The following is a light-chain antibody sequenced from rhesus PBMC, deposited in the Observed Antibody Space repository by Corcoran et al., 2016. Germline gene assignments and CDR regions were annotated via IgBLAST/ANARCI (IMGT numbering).Light chain of an antibody. Sequence: DIQMTQSPTFLSASVGDRVTVTCRASQSINKDLSWYQQKQGKAPTLLFDAASDLQTGVSFRVCGNGSWTDYTLTISSLQPADVATYYCLQDYTTPLTFGGGTKVEIK. CDR1: QSINKD. CDR2: AAS. CDR3: LQDYTTPLT. J-gene: IGKJ4*01. V-gene: IGKV1-94*01.